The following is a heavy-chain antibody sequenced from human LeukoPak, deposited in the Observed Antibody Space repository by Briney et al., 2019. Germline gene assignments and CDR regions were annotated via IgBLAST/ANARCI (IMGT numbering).Heavy chain of an antibody. Sequence: GASVKVSCKASGGTFSSYAISWVRQAPGQGLEWMGGIIPIFGTANYAQKFQGRVTITADESTSTAYMELSSLRSEDTAVYYCARETGQAPNWFDPWGQGTLVTVSS. CDR1: GGTFSSYA. CDR3: ARETGQAPNWFDP. CDR2: IIPIFGTA. D-gene: IGHD1-1*01. J-gene: IGHJ5*02. V-gene: IGHV1-69*01.